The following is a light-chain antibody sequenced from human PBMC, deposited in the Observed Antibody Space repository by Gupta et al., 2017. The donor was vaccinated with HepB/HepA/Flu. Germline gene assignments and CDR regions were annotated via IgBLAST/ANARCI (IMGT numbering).Light chain of an antibody. CDR3: QQFDSSPFT. CDR2: GAS. J-gene: IGKJ3*01. CDR1: QSVNSDY. Sequence: ELALTQSPGTLSLSPGERATPSCRASQSVNSDYLAWYQQKPGQAPRLLIYGASSRATGIPERFNGGGSGTDFTLTISRLEPEDFAVYYWQQFDSSPFTFGPGTKVEI. V-gene: IGKV3-20*01.